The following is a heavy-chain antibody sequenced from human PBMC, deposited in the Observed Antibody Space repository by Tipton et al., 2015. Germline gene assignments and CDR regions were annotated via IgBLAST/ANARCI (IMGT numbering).Heavy chain of an antibody. CDR3: ARAGYFDNSGNYYDVFDI. D-gene: IGHD3-22*01. CDR2: LNPSSGSR. V-gene: IGHV1-46*03. Sequence: QSGPEVKKPGASVKGSCKASGYSFTSQYIHWVRQAPGQGPEWMGLLNPSSGSRNSAQKFQGRLTMTRDTSTSTVFMELSSLKSEDTAVYYCARAGYFDNSGNYYDVFDIWGQGTMVTVSS. CDR1: GYSFTSQY. J-gene: IGHJ3*02.